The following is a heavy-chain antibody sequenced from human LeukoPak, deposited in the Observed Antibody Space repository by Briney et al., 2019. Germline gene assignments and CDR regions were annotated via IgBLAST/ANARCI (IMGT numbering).Heavy chain of an antibody. CDR2: INPNSGGT. D-gene: IGHD6-19*01. J-gene: IGHJ4*02. CDR3: ARDRVGIAVAGNDY. V-gene: IGHV1-2*02. CDR1: GYTFTGYY. Sequence: ASVKVSCKASGYTFTGYYMHWVRQAPGQGLEWMGWINPNSGGTNYAQKFQGRVTMTRDTSISTAYMELSRLRSDDTAVYYCARDRVGIAVAGNDYWGQGTLVTVSS.